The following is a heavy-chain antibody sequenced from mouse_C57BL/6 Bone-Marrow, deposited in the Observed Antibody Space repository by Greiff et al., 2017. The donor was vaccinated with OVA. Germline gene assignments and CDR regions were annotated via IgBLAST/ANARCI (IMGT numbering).Heavy chain of an antibody. CDR3: ARRGYYGTYYFDY. CDR1: GYSFTGYF. D-gene: IGHD1-1*01. CDR2: INPYNGDT. Sequence: VQLQQSGPELVKPGDSVKISCKASGYSFTGYFMNWVMQSHGKSLEWIGRINPYNGDTFYNQKFKGKATLTVDKSSSTAHMELRSLTSEDSAVYYCARRGYYGTYYFDYWGQGTTLTVSS. J-gene: IGHJ2*01. V-gene: IGHV1-20*01.